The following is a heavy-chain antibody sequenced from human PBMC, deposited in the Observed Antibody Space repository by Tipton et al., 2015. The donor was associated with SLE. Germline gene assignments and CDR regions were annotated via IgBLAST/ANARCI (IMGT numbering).Heavy chain of an antibody. Sequence: TLSLTCAVYGESFSGYYWSWIRKPPGKGLEWIGEISHSGSTNYNPSLKSRVTISVDTPKNQFSLKLSSVTAADTAVYYCARAIFGVVGFGYWGQGTLVTVSS. V-gene: IGHV4-34*01. CDR1: GESFSGYY. J-gene: IGHJ4*02. D-gene: IGHD3-3*01. CDR3: ARAIFGVVGFGY. CDR2: ISHSGST.